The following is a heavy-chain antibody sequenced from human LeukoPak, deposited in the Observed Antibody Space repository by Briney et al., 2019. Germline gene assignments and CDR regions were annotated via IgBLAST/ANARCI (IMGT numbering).Heavy chain of an antibody. D-gene: IGHD3-22*01. CDR3: ARVPMYYYDSSGSRYFQH. CDR2: INHSGST. V-gene: IGHV4-34*01. CDR1: GGSFSGYY. J-gene: IGHJ1*01. Sequence: SETLSLTCAVDGGSFSGYYWSWIRQPPGKGLEWIGEINHSGSTNYNPSLKSRVTISVDTSKNQFSLKLSSVTAADTAVYYCARVPMYYYDSSGSRYFQHWGQGTLVTVSS.